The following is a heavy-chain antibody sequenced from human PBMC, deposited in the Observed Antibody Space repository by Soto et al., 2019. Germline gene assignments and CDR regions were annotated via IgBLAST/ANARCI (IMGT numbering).Heavy chain of an antibody. V-gene: IGHV1-69*13. D-gene: IGHD5-12*01. CDR3: ASSYEDYYYGMDV. Sequence: SVKVSCKASGGTFSSYAISWVRQAPGQGLEWMGGIIPIFGTANYAQKFQGRVTITADESTSTAYMELSSLRSEDTAVYYRASSYEDYYYGMDVWGQGTTVTVSS. J-gene: IGHJ6*02. CDR2: IIPIFGTA. CDR1: GGTFSSYA.